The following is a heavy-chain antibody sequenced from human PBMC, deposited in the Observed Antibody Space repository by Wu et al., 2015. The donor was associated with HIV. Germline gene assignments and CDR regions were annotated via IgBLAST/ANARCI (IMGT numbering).Heavy chain of an antibody. J-gene: IGHJ3*02. D-gene: IGHD1-26*01. Sequence: QVQLVQSGAEVKKPGASVKVSCKASGYTFTSYYMHWVRQAPGQGLEWMGIINPSGGSTSYAQKFQGRVTMTRDTSTSTVYMELSSLRSEDTAVYYCARDRWELPECDAFDIWGQGTIGHRLF. CDR3: ARDRWELPECDAFDI. CDR1: GYTFTSYY. CDR2: INPSGGST. V-gene: IGHV1-46*01.